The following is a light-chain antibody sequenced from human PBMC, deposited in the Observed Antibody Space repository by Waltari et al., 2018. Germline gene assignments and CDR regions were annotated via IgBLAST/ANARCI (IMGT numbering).Light chain of an antibody. CDR1: QSVLYSSNNKNY. Sequence: DIVMTQSPDSLAVSLGERATINCKSSQSVLYSSNNKNYLAWYQQKPGQPPKLLIYWAATRESGVPDRFSVSRSGTDFTLTISSLQAEDVAVYYCQQYYSTPLTFGGGTKVEIK. J-gene: IGKJ4*01. CDR3: QQYYSTPLT. V-gene: IGKV4-1*01. CDR2: WAA.